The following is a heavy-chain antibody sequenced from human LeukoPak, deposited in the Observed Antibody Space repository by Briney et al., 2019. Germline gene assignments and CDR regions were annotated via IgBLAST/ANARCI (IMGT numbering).Heavy chain of an antibody. J-gene: IGHJ4*02. Sequence: ASVKVSCTASGYTFTSYGISWVRQAPGQGLEWMGWISAYNGNTNYAQKLQGRVTMTTDTSTSTAYMELRSLRSDDTAVYYCARVSPSIVVVIPEDYWGQGTLVTVSS. V-gene: IGHV1-18*01. CDR1: GYTFTSYG. CDR2: ISAYNGNT. D-gene: IGHD3-22*01. CDR3: ARVSPSIVVVIPEDY.